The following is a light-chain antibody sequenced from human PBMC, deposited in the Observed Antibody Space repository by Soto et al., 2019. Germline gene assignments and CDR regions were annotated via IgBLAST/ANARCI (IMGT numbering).Light chain of an antibody. Sequence: EIVLTQSPATLSLSPGERATLSCSASQSVSSNLAWYQQKPGQAPRLLIYGASTRATGIPARFSGSGSGTEFTLTISSLQSEDFAVYYCQQYNNWPPWTFGQGTKWIS. J-gene: IGKJ1*01. CDR3: QQYNNWPPWT. V-gene: IGKV3-15*01. CDR1: QSVSSN. CDR2: GAS.